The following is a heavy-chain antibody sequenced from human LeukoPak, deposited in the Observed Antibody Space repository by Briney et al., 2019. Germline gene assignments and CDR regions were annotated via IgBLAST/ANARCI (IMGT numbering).Heavy chain of an antibody. CDR2: INSEGSST. D-gene: IGHD5-18*01. V-gene: IGHV3-74*01. CDR3: ARDGKRGYSYGYTDY. Sequence: GGSLRLSCAASGFTFSSYWMHWVRQAPGKGLVWVSRINSEGSSTIYADSVKGRFTISRDNAKNTLYLQMNGLRAEDTALYYCARDGKRGYSYGYTDYWGQGTLVTVSS. J-gene: IGHJ4*02. CDR1: GFTFSSYW.